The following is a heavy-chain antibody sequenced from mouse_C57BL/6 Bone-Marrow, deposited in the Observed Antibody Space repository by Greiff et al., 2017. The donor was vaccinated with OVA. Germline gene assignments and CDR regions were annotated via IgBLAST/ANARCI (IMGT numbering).Heavy chain of an antibody. CDR2: ISYDGSN. D-gene: IGHD2-1*01. J-gene: IGHJ2*01. CDR1: GYSITSGYY. V-gene: IGHV3-6*01. CDR3: ARGIYYGNYDYFDY. Sequence: EVKLMESGPGLVKPSQSLSLTCSVTGYSITSGYYWNWIRQFPGNKLEWMGYISYDGSNNYNPSLKNRISITRDTSKNQFFLKLNSVTTEDTATYYCARGIYYGNYDYFDYWGQGTTLTVSS.